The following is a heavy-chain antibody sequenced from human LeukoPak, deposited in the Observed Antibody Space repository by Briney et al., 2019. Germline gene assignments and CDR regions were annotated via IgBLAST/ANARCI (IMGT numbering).Heavy chain of an antibody. Sequence: GGSLRLSCAASGITFGSYSVTWVRQAPGKGLEWVANIGPDGSEKYYVESVKGRFTISRDNAKNSLYLQMNSLRAEDTAVYYCAKATDWGVISYFDYWGQGTMVTVSS. CDR1: GITFGSYS. J-gene: IGHJ4*02. V-gene: IGHV3-7*03. D-gene: IGHD3-10*01. CDR3: AKATDWGVISYFDY. CDR2: IGPDGSEK.